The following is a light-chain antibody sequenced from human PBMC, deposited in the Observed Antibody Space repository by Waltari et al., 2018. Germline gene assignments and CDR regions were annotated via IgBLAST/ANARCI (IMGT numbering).Light chain of an antibody. CDR3: QQSCNVPLS. Sequence: DIQVTQSPSSLSASVGDRITITCRASQNVDNYFNWYQQKPGGAPNLLIYATSILQNGVPSRFSGSGSGTDFTLTINSLQPEDFATYFCQQSCNVPLSFGGGTKVEI. CDR1: QNVDNY. V-gene: IGKV1-39*01. CDR2: ATS. J-gene: IGKJ4*01.